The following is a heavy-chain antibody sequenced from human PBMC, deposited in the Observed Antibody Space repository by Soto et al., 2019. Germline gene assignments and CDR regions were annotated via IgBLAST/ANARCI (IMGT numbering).Heavy chain of an antibody. CDR1: GGSISSSTSY. J-gene: IGHJ6*03. Sequence: QLQLQESGPGLVKPSETLSLTCTVSGGSISSSTSYWGWIRQPPGKGLEWIGSINYSGGTYYIPSLKSRVPISADTSKNQFSLKLSSVTAADTAVYYCARPVNYYYYYMDVWVKRTMVTVSS. CDR2: INYSGGT. V-gene: IGHV4-39*01. CDR3: ARPVNYYYYYMDV.